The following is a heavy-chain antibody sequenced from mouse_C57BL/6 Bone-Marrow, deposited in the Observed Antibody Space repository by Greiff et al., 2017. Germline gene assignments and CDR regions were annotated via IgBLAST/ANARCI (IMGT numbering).Heavy chain of an antibody. Sequence: EVKLMESGGGLVKPGGSLKLSCAASGFTFSSYTMSWVRQTPEKRLEWVATISGGGGNTYYPDSVKGRFTISRDNATNTLYLQMSSLRSEDTALYYCARHSDYYGSIYFDCWGPGTTLTVSS. D-gene: IGHD1-1*01. CDR2: ISGGGGNT. J-gene: IGHJ2*01. V-gene: IGHV5-9*01. CDR1: GFTFSSYT. CDR3: ARHSDYYGSIYFDC.